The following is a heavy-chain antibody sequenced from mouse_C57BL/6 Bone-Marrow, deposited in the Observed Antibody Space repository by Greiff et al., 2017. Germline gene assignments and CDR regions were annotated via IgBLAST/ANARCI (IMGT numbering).Heavy chain of an antibody. CDR1: GFTFSDYG. CDR2: ISSGSSTI. J-gene: IGHJ4*01. D-gene: IGHD1-1*01. V-gene: IGHV5-17*01. CDR3: ARPGYYYGSSYAMDY. Sequence: EVQVVESGGGLVKPGGSLKLSCAASGFTFSDYGMHWVRQAPEKGLEWVAYISSGSSTIYYADTVKGRFTISRDNAKNTLFLQMTSLRSEDTAMYYCARPGYYYGSSYAMDYWGQGTSVTVSS.